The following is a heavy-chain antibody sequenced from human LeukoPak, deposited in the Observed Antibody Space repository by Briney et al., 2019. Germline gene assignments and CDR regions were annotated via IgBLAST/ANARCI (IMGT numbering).Heavy chain of an antibody. J-gene: IGHJ3*02. CDR2: ISSSGSTI. CDR3: ARDNYDILTGYHDAFDI. Sequence: PGGALRLSCAASGFTFRDYHISWIRQAPGKGLEWVSYISSSGSTIYYADSLKGRFTISSDNAKNPLYLQMNSLRAEDTAVYYCARDNYDILTGYHDAFDIWGQGTMVTVSS. CDR1: GFTFRDYH. V-gene: IGHV3-11*01. D-gene: IGHD3-9*01.